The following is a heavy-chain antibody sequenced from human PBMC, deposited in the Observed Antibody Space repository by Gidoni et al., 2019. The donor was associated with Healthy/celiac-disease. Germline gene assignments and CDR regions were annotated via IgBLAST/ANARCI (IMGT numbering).Heavy chain of an antibody. CDR2: ISWNSGSI. CDR1: GFTFDDYA. CDR3: AKDIASLDYYYGMDV. V-gene: IGHV3-9*01. Sequence: EGQLVESGGGLVQPGRSLRLSCAASGFTFDDYAMHWVRQAPGKGLEWVSGISWNSGSIGYADSVKGRFTISRDNAKNSLYLQMNSLRAEDTALYYCAKDIASLDYYYGMDVWGQGTTVTVSS. J-gene: IGHJ6*02. D-gene: IGHD3-16*01.